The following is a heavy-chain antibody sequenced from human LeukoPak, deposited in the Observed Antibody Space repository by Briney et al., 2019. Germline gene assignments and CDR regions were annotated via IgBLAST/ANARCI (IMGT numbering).Heavy chain of an antibody. J-gene: IGHJ4*02. D-gene: IGHD2-8*01. V-gene: IGHV1-3*03. CDR1: GYTFTSYA. Sequence: ASVKVSCKASGYTFTSYAMHWVRQAPGQRLEWMGWINAGNGNTKYAQEFQGRVTITRDTSASTAYMELSSLRYEDMAVYYCARESAGVYVPEYYFDYWGQGTLVTVSS. CDR3: ARESAGVYVPEYYFDY. CDR2: INAGNGNT.